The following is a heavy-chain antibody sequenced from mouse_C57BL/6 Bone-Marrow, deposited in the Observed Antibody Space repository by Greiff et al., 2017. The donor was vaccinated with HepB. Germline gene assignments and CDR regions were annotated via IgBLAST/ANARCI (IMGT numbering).Heavy chain of an antibody. D-gene: IGHD1-1*01. V-gene: IGHV1-18*01. Sequence: EVQLQQSGPELVKPGASVKIPCKASGYTFTDYNMDWVKQSHGKSLEWIGDINPNNGGTIYNQKFKGKATMTADKSSSTAYMELRSLTSEDTAVYSWASSPITTVVTYSSMAGWGEGTS. CDR1: GYTFTDYN. J-gene: IGHJ4*01. CDR2: INPNNGGT. CDR3: ASSPITTVVTYSSMAG.